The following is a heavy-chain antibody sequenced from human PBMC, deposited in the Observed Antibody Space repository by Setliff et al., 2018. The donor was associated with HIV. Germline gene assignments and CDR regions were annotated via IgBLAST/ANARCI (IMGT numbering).Heavy chain of an antibody. CDR3: ARLWSYYDSSEGVFDI. CDR1: GFTFSNYG. J-gene: IGHJ3*02. V-gene: IGHV3-30*02. Sequence: GGSLRLSCAASGFTFSNYGMHWVRQAPGKGLEWVAYIRYDRSEKHYADSVKGRFTISRDNSQNTLYLQMNSLRAEDTAVYYCARLWSYYDSSEGVFDIWGQGTMVTVSS. D-gene: IGHD3-22*01. CDR2: IRYDRSEK.